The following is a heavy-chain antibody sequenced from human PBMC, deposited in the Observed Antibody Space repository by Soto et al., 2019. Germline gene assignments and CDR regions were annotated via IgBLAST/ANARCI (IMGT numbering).Heavy chain of an antibody. D-gene: IGHD6-19*01. CDR1: GGTFSSYA. V-gene: IGHV1-69*12. CDR3: ARAPSPTSIAVAGTKYYYYGMDV. Sequence: QVQLVQSGAEVKKPGSSVKVSCKASGGTFSSYAISWVRQAPGQGLEWMGGIIPIFGTANYAQKFQGRVTITADESTSTXXMXLXXLRSEDTAVYYCARAPSPTSIAVAGTKYYYYGMDVWGQGTTVTVSS. J-gene: IGHJ6*02. CDR2: IIPIFGTA.